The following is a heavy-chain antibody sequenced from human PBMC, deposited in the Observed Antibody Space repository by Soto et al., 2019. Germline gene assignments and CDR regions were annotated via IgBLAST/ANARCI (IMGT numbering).Heavy chain of an antibody. CDR3: AREVVAAAFDY. Sequence: ETLSLTCTVSGGSISSYYWSWIRQPPGKGLEWIGYIYYSGSTNYNPSLKSRVTISVDTSKNQFSLKLSSVTAADTAVYYCAREVVAAAFDYWAQGTLVTVSS. CDR2: IYYSGST. V-gene: IGHV4-59*01. CDR1: GGSISSYY. D-gene: IGHD2-2*01. J-gene: IGHJ4*02.